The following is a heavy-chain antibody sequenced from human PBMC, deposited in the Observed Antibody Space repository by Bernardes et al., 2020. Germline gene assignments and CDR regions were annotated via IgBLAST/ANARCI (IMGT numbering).Heavy chain of an antibody. V-gene: IGHV3-7*01. CDR1: GFTFSSYW. J-gene: IGHJ4*02. CDR3: AGVGYDYIWGSYRQASFFDY. CDR2: IKQDGSEK. D-gene: IGHD3-16*02. Sequence: GGSLRLSCAASGFTFSSYWMSWFRQAPGKGLEWVANIKQDGSEKYYVDSVKGRFTISRDNAKNSLYLQMNSLRAEDTAVYYCAGVGYDYIWGSYRQASFFDYWGQGTLVTVSS.